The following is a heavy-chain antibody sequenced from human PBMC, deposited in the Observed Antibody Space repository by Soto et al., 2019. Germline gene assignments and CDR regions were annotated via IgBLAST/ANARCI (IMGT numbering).Heavy chain of an antibody. Sequence: QVQLVQSGAEVKKPGASVKVSCKASGYTFTSYDINWVRQATGQGLEWMGWMNPNSGNTGYAQKFQGRVTMTRNTALSTAYMELSRLRSEDTAVYYCARERTGTTSMDVWGQGTTVTVSS. J-gene: IGHJ6*02. CDR3: ARERTGTTSMDV. D-gene: IGHD1-1*01. CDR1: GYTFTSYD. V-gene: IGHV1-8*01. CDR2: MNPNSGNT.